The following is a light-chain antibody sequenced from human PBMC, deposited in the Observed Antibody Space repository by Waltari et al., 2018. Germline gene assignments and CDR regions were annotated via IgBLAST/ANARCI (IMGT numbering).Light chain of an antibody. CDR1: QNIKAY. CDR2: SAS. Sequence: GDRVTITCRASQNIKAYLNWYQQKPGRAPELLVYSASNLQSGVPSRFSAIGSGTDFTLTIGGLQPEDFATYYCQQTFSSITFGGGTRVEIK. J-gene: IGKJ4*01. V-gene: IGKV1-39*01. CDR3: QQTFSSIT.